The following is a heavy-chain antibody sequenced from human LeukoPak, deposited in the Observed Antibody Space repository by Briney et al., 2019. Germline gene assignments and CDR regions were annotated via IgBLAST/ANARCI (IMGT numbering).Heavy chain of an antibody. Sequence: GGSLRLSCAASGFTFSDYYMSWIRQAPGKGLEWVSYISSSGSTIYYADSVKGRFTISRDNAKNSLYLQMNSLRAEDTAVYYCATPQGATYYYYGMDVWGQGTTVTVSS. J-gene: IGHJ6*02. CDR2: ISSSGSTI. CDR3: ATPQGATYYYYGMDV. V-gene: IGHV3-11*01. D-gene: IGHD1-26*01. CDR1: GFTFSDYY.